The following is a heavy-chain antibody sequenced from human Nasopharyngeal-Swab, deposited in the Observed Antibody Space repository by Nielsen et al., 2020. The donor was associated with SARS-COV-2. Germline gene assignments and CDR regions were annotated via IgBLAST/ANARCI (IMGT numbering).Heavy chain of an antibody. V-gene: IGHV3-33*03. CDR2: IWYDGSNE. J-gene: IGHJ4*02. Sequence: GESLKISCAASGFTFNTYGMHWVRQAPGKGLEWVAVIWYDGSNEYYADSVRGRFTISRDNAKNSVYLQMNSLRAEDTAVYYCARGHNWSFDYWGQGTLVTVSA. D-gene: IGHD1-1*01. CDR1: GFTFNTYG. CDR3: ARGHNWSFDY.